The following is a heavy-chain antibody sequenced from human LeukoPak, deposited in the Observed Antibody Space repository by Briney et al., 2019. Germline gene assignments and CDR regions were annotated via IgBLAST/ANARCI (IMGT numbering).Heavy chain of an antibody. D-gene: IGHD2-21*02. CDR2: IKQDGSEK. CDR3: AVIVVVTAPGDAFDI. Sequence: GGSLRLSCAASGFTFSSYWMSWVRQAPGKGLEWVANIKQDGSEKYYVDSVKGRFTISRDNAKNSLYLQMNSLRAEDTAVYYCAVIVVVTAPGDAFDIWGQGTMVTVSS. J-gene: IGHJ3*02. V-gene: IGHV3-7*03. CDR1: GFTFSSYW.